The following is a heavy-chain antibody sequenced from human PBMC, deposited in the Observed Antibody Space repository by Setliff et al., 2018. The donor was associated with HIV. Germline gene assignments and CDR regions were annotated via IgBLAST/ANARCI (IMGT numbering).Heavy chain of an antibody. D-gene: IGHD4-17*01. Sequence: QPGGSLRLSCATSGFTFSNYGMTWVRQAPGKGLEWVSGIRDNGVSPYYADSVTGRFTISRDNTKNTLYLQMNSLRVEDTAIYYCTKGVQRLRPYYFDSWGQGILVTVSS. J-gene: IGHJ4*02. CDR1: GFTFSNYG. CDR3: TKGVQRLRPYYFDS. CDR2: IRDNGVSP. V-gene: IGHV3-23*01.